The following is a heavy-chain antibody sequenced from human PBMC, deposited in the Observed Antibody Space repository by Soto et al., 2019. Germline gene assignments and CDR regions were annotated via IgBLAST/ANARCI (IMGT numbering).Heavy chain of an antibody. CDR1: GFTVSSNY. J-gene: IGHJ6*04. CDR2: IYSGGST. Sequence: PGGSLRLSCAASGFTVSSNYMSWVRQAPGKGLEWVSVIYSGGSTYYADSVKGRFTISRHNSKNTLYLQMNSLRAEDTAVYYCARDFKLSSWWYLDVWGKGTTVTVSS. V-gene: IGHV3-53*04. CDR3: ARDFKLSSWWYLDV. D-gene: IGHD6-13*01.